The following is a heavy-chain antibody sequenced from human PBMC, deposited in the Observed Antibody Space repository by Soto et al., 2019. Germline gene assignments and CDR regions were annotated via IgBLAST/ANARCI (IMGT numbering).Heavy chain of an antibody. V-gene: IGHV1-18*04. CDR1: GYTFTKYD. CDR2: ISPNSGRP. J-gene: IGHJ4*02. D-gene: IGHD3-3*01. CDR3: VRQYYDFWTDYPDFDY. Sequence: ASVKVSCKTSGYTFTKYDISWVRQAPGQGLEWLGLISPNSGRPSYAQKFEGRVTMTTDTSTTTAYLELRSLRSDDTAVYYCVRQYYDFWTDYPDFDYWGQGTLVTVSS.